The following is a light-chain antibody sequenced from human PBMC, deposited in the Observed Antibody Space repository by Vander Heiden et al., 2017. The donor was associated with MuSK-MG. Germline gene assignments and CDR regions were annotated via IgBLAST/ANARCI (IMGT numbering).Light chain of an antibody. CDR2: YDS. CDR1: NIGIKS. V-gene: IGLV3-21*04. Sequence: SSSVAQPPSASMARERTDSITVVGNNIGIKSVHWYQQKPGQAPVRVIYYDSDRPSGIPERFSGSNSGNTATLTISRVEAGDEADYYCQVWDSSSDHWVFGGGTKLTVL. J-gene: IGLJ3*02. CDR3: QVWDSSSDHWV.